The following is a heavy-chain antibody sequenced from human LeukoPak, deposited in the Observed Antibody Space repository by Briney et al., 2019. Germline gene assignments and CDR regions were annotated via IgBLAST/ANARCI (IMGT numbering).Heavy chain of an antibody. J-gene: IGHJ5*02. CDR2: INPNSGGT. Sequence: ASVKVSCKASGYTFTGYYMHWVRQAPGQGLEWVGWINPNSGGTNYAQKFQGRVTMTRDTSISTAYMELSRLRSDDTAVYYCARTEQLVRWWFDPWGQGTLVTVSS. V-gene: IGHV1-2*02. CDR3: ARTEQLVRWWFDP. D-gene: IGHD6-13*01. CDR1: GYTFTGYY.